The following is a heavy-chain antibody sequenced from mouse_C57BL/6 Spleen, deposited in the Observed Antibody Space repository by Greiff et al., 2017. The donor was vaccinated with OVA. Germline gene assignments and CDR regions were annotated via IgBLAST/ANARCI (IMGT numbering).Heavy chain of an antibody. CDR1: GYAFSSSW. Sequence: QVQLQQSGPELVKPGASVKISCKASGYAFSSSWMNWVKQRPGKGLEWIGRIYPGDGDTNYNGKFKGKATLTAYKSSSTAYMQLSSLTSEDSAVYFCADGNYFDYWGQGTTLTVSS. J-gene: IGHJ2*01. D-gene: IGHD2-1*01. CDR3: ADGNYFDY. CDR2: IYPGDGDT. V-gene: IGHV1-82*01.